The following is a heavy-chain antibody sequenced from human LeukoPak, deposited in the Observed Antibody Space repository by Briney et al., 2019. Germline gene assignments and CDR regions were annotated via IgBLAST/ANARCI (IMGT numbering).Heavy chain of an antibody. CDR2: INHSEST. CDR1: GGSFSGYY. CDR3: ARTRGYSGPFDP. J-gene: IGHJ5*02. V-gene: IGHV4-34*01. D-gene: IGHD5-12*01. Sequence: SETLSLTCAVYGGSFSGYYWSWIRQSPGKGLEWIGEINHSESTNYSPSLKSRVTISVDTSKNQFSLKLSSVTAADTAVYYCARTRGYSGPFDPWGQGTLVTVSS.